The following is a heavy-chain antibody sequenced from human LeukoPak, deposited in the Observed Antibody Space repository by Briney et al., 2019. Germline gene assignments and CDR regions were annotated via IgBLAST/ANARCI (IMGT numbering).Heavy chain of an antibody. Sequence: TSVKVSCKASGYTFTGYYMHWVRQAPGQGLEWMGWINPNSGGTNYAQKFQGRVTMTRDTSISTAYMELSRLRSDDTAVYYCARALFGWLQFSVGYWGQGTLVTVSS. V-gene: IGHV1-2*02. CDR3: ARALFGWLQFSVGY. CDR2: INPNSGGT. J-gene: IGHJ4*02. D-gene: IGHD5-24*01. CDR1: GYTFTGYY.